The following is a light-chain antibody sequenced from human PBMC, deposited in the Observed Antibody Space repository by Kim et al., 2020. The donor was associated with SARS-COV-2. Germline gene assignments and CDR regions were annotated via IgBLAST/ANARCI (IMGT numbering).Light chain of an antibody. J-gene: IGLJ3*02. CDR3: AAWDDNLYGVG. V-gene: IGLV1-44*01. Sequence: GQRVSISCAGSSATEDIKTVDWWQQHPGTAPKLLFFGYNQRPSGVPDRFSGSKSGTSASLAISELQSEDEADYYCAAWDDNLYGVGFGGGTQLTVL. CDR2: GYN. CDR1: SATEDIKT.